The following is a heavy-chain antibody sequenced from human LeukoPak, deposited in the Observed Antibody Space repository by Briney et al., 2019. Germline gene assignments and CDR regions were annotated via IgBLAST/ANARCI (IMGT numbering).Heavy chain of an antibody. V-gene: IGHV3-23*01. Sequence: GGSLRLSSATSGFTFSIYAMSWVRHAPGKGREWVSTSSGGGGSTVYADSVKGRFTISRDHSKNTLYLQLSSLRADDTAVYYCATYVRGDFDYWGQGTLVTVSS. CDR3: ATYVRGDFDY. D-gene: IGHD3-10*02. CDR1: GFTFSIYA. CDR2: SSGGGGST. J-gene: IGHJ4*02.